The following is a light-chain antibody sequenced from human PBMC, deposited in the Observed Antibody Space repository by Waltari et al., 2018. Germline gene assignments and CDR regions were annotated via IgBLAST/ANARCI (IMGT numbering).Light chain of an antibody. CDR2: ATS. Sequence: EIVLTQSPGTLSFSPGERGTLSCRASQSVGRSLAWYQQKPGRAPRLLIYATSNRATGIPDRFSASGSGTDFSLTISRLEPEDFALYYCQHYVRLPVTFGQGTKVEVK. V-gene: IGKV3-20*01. J-gene: IGKJ1*01. CDR3: QHYVRLPVT. CDR1: QSVGRS.